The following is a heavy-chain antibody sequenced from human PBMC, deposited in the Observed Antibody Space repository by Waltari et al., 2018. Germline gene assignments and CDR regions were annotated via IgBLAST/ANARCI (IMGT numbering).Heavy chain of an antibody. D-gene: IGHD3-22*01. CDR1: GGSISSSSYY. CDR2: IYYSGST. V-gene: IGHV4-39*01. J-gene: IGHJ4*02. Sequence: QLQLQESGPGLVKPSETLSLTCTVSGGSISSSSYYWGWFRQPPGKGLGGIGSIYYSGSTYYNPSLKSRVTISVDTSKNQFSLKLSSVTAADTAVYYCASTVYYDSSGWTYYFDYWGQGTLVTVSS. CDR3: ASTVYYDSSGWTYYFDY.